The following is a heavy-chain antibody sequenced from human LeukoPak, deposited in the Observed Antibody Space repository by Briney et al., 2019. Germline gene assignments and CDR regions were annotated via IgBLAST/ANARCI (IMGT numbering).Heavy chain of an antibody. CDR2: IYATGST. CDR1: GDSLNSYS. Sequence: SETLSLTCIVCGDSLNSYSWNWIRQPAGKGLEWIGRIYATGSTNYHPSLQGRVTLSIDTSKRQFSMKLSAVTAADTDVYYCARRVSEGGGPLRSGDNCLDPWGQGSLVTVSS. CDR3: ARRVSEGGGPLRSGDNCLDP. J-gene: IGHJ5*02. D-gene: IGHD3-3*01. V-gene: IGHV4-4*07.